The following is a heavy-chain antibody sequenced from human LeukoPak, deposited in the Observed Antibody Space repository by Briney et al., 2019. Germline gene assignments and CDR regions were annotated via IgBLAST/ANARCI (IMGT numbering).Heavy chain of an antibody. D-gene: IGHD6-13*01. CDR2: IYYSGST. J-gene: IGHJ6*02. CDR3: ARVHGYSSSWSPYYYYGMDV. V-gene: IGHV4-59*07. CDR1: GGSISSYY. Sequence: SDTLSLICTVSGGSISSYYWSWIRQPPGKGLEWIGYIYYSGSTNYNPSLKSRVTISVDTSKNQFSLKLSSVTAADTAVYYCARVHGYSSSWSPYYYYGMDVWGQGTTVTVSS.